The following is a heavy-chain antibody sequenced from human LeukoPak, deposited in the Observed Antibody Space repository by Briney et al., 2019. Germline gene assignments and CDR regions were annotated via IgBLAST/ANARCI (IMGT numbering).Heavy chain of an antibody. CDR1: GYTLTELS. Sequence: ASVRVSCKVSGYTLTELSMHWGRQAPGKGVEWMGGFDPEDGETIYAQKFQGRVTMTEDTSTDTAYMELSSLRSEDTAVYYCATGQDAEDDYWGQGTLVTVSS. J-gene: IGHJ4*02. D-gene: IGHD2-15*01. V-gene: IGHV1-24*01. CDR2: FDPEDGET. CDR3: ATGQDAEDDY.